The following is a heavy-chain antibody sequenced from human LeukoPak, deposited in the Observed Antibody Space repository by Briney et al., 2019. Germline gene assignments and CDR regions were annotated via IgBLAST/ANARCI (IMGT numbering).Heavy chain of an antibody. J-gene: IGHJ4*02. CDR2: INPNSGGT. V-gene: IGHV1-2*02. D-gene: IGHD3-22*01. Sequence: ASVKVSCKASGYTFTGYYMHWVRQAPGQGLEWMGWINPNSGGTNYAQKFQGRVTMTRDTSISTAYMELSRLRSDDTAVYYCARTRYYYDSSGRRSFDYWGQGTLVTVSS. CDR3: ARTRYYYDSSGRRSFDY. CDR1: GYTFTGYY.